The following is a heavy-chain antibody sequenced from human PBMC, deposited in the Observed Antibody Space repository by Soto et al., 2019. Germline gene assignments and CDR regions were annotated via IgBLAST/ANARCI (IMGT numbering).Heavy chain of an antibody. J-gene: IGHJ4*02. Sequence: EVQLLESGGGLVQPGGCLRLSCAASGFSFNSNAMNWFRQTPGKGLEWGSVISGSDNSTYYADSVKGRFTTSRDNSKNTLYLQMNSLRAEDTAVYYCAKAGRGIASCYTDVASWGQGTRVTVSP. CDR1: GFSFNSNA. V-gene: IGHV3-23*01. CDR3: AKAGRGIASCYTDVAS. CDR2: ISGSDNST. D-gene: IGHD6-13*01.